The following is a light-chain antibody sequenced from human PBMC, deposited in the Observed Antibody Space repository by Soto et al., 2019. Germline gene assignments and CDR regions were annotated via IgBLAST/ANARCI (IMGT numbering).Light chain of an antibody. CDR3: DECYSTLWK. CDR2: AAS. J-gene: IGKJ1*01. V-gene: IGKV1-39*01. Sequence: DIQMTQSPSSLSASVGDRVTSTFRASQSISSYLNWYQQKPVKAPKLLIYAASSLQSAVPSRVSGSGSGTDFTLTIGSLQTEDFATDDCDECYSTLWKFGQGTKVEIK. CDR1: QSISSY.